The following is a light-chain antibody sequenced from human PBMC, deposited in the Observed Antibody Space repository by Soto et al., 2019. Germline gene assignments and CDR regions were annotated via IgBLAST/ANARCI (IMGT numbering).Light chain of an antibody. CDR1: QDITNY. CDR3: QQYDNLPFT. J-gene: IGKJ3*01. CDR2: DAS. V-gene: IGKV1-33*01. Sequence: DIPMTQSPSSLSASVRDRVTITCQASQDITNYLNWYQQKPGKAPKLLICDASNLEPGVPSRFSGSGSGTDFTFTISSLQPEDIATYYCQQYDNLPFTFGPGTKVDIK.